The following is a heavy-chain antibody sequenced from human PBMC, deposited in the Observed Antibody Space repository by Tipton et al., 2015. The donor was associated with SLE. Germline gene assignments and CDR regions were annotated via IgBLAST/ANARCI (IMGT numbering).Heavy chain of an antibody. CDR3: ARDLYSSRGGAFDI. D-gene: IGHD6-13*01. J-gene: IGHJ3*02. CDR2: IYYSGST. CDR1: GGSISSHY. V-gene: IGHV4-59*11. Sequence: LRLSCTVSGGSISSHYWSWIRPPPGKGLEWIGYIYYSGSTNYNPSLKSRVTISVDTSKNQFSLKLSSVTAADTAVYYCARDLYSSRGGAFDIWGQGTMVTVSS.